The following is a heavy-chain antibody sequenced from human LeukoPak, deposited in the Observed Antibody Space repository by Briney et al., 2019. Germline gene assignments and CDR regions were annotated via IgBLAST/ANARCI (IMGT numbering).Heavy chain of an antibody. V-gene: IGHV3-30*04. CDR3: AKVRVARYMDV. Sequence: GGSLRLSCAASGFIFSRYAMHWVRQAPGKGLEWVAIISYDGSHKYYADSVKGRFTISRDNSKNTLYLQMNSLRAEDTAVYYCAKVRVARYMDVWGKGTTVTISS. CDR2: ISYDGSHK. CDR1: GFIFSRYA. J-gene: IGHJ6*03.